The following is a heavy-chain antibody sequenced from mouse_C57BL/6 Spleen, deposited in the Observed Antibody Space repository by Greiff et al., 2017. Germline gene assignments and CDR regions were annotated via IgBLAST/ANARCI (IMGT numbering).Heavy chain of an antibody. J-gene: IGHJ2*01. D-gene: IGHD2-3*01. CDR1: GYTFTDYY. Sequence: EVKLMESGPVLVKPGASVKMSCKASGYTFTDYYMNWVKQSHGKSLEWIGVINPYNGGTSYNQKFKGKATLTVDKSSSTAYMELNSLTSEDSAVYYCARGNDYYKGYWGQGTTLTVSS. V-gene: IGHV1-19*01. CDR2: INPYNGGT. CDR3: ARGNDYYKGY.